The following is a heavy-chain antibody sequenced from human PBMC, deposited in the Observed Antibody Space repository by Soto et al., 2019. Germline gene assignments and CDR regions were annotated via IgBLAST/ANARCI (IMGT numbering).Heavy chain of an antibody. CDR3: ARDNEYCSGGSCQGTVLFAY. J-gene: IGHJ4*02. V-gene: IGHV1-18*01. Sequence: ASVKVSCKASGYTFTSYGISWVRQAPGQGLEWMGWISAYNGNTNYAQKLQGRVTMTTDTSTSTAYMELRSLRSDDTAVYHCARDNEYCSGGSCQGTVLFAYWGQGTLVTVSS. D-gene: IGHD2-15*01. CDR1: GYTFTSYG. CDR2: ISAYNGNT.